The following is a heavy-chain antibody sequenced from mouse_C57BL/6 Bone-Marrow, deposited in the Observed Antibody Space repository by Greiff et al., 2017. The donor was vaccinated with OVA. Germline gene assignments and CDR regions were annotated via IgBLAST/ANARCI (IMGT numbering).Heavy chain of an antibody. J-gene: IGHJ1*03. D-gene: IGHD1-1*01. Sequence: EVKVEESGPGLVKPSQSLSLTCSVTGYSITSGYYWNWIRQFPGNKLEWMGYISYDGSNNYNPSLKNRISITRDTSKNQFFLKLNSVTTEDTATYYCARAPSVTTVFYWYFDVWGTGTTVTVSS. V-gene: IGHV3-6*01. CDR2: ISYDGSN. CDR1: GYSITSGYY. CDR3: ARAPSVTTVFYWYFDV.